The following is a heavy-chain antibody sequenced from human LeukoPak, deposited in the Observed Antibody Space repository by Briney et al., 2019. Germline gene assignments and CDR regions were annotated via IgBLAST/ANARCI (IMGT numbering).Heavy chain of an antibody. V-gene: IGHV1-18*01. CDR1: GYTFTSYG. J-gene: IGHJ6*03. Sequence: ASVKVSCKASGYTFTSYGISWVRQAPGQGLEWMGWISAYNGNTNYAQKLQGRVTMTTDTSTSTAYMELRSLRSDDTAVHYCARGGLSSWYYYNTLNDYYYYYMDVWGKGTTVTVSS. CDR2: ISAYNGNT. D-gene: IGHD6-13*01. CDR3: ARGGLSSWYYYNTLNDYYYYYMDV.